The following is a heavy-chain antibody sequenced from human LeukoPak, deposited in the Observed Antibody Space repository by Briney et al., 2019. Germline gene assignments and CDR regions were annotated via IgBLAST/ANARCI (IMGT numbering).Heavy chain of an antibody. D-gene: IGHD3-10*01. Sequence: ASVKVSFKASVYIYTCYYMHWVRQAPGQGLEGMGWINPNSGGTHYAQKLQGRVTMTRDTSISTAYMSLSRLTADGRAVDIFAGGYGSGSYYPPHLYDYWGKGTLVTVSS. CDR3: AGGYGSGSYYPPHLYDY. CDR2: INPNSGGT. J-gene: IGHJ4*02. V-gene: IGHV1-2*02. CDR1: VYIYTCYY.